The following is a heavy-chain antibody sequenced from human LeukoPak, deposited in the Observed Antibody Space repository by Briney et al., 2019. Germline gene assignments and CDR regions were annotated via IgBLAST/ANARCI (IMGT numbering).Heavy chain of an antibody. CDR2: IYDSGST. D-gene: IGHD6-6*01. CDR1: GGSTSSYY. V-gene: IGHV4-59*01. J-gene: IGHJ4*02. Sequence: PSETLSLTCTVSGGSTSSYYWSWIRQPPGKGLEWIGFIYDSGSTYYNPSPKSRVTISVDTSKNQFSLKLTSVTAADTAMYYCALYSSSSDYWGQGTLVTVSS. CDR3: ALYSSSSDY.